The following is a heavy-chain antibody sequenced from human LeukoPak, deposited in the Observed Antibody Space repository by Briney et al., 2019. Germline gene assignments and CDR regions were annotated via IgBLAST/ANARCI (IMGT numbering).Heavy chain of an antibody. CDR3: ARSYGDYVLFDY. V-gene: IGHV3-48*03. D-gene: IGHD4-17*01. Sequence: GGSLRLSCAASGFTFSSYEMNWVRQAPGKGLEWVSYISSSCSTIYYADSVKGRFTISRDNAKNSLYLQMNSLRAQDTAVYYCARSYGDYVLFDYWGQGTLVTVSS. CDR2: ISSSCSTI. J-gene: IGHJ4*02. CDR1: GFTFSSYE.